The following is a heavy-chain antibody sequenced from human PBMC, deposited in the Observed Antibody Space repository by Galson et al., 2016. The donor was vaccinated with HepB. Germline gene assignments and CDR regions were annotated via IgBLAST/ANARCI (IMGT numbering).Heavy chain of an antibody. Sequence: SVKVSCRASGFTFATSSVQWARQAPGQRLEWIGWVTVGSGGTNYAQKFQERVTLSTDMSTATAYMELRSLTSDDTAVYYCAADIMVDAAYFYRLFDPWGQGTLVTVSS. V-gene: IGHV1-58*01. CDR2: VTVGSGGT. J-gene: IGHJ5*02. D-gene: IGHD3-22*01. CDR3: AADIMVDAAYFYRLFDP. CDR1: GFTFATSS.